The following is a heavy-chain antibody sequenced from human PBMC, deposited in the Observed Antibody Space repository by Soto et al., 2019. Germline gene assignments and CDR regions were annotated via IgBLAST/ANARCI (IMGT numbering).Heavy chain of an antibody. CDR3: AKDLFNYGGNSAY. Sequence: GSLRLSCAASGFTFSSYAMSWVRQAPGKGLEWVSAISGSGGSTYYADSVKGRFTISRDNSKNTLYLQMNSLRADDTAVYYCAKDLFNYGGNSAYWGQGTLVNVSS. D-gene: IGHD4-17*01. CDR1: GFTFSSYA. J-gene: IGHJ4*02. CDR2: ISGSGGST. V-gene: IGHV3-23*01.